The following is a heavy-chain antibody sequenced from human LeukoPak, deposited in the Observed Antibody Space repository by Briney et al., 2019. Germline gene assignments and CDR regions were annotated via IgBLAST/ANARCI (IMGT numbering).Heavy chain of an antibody. D-gene: IGHD2-2*02. CDR1: GYTFTGYY. J-gene: IGHJ5*02. Sequence: ASVKVSCKASGYTFTGYYMHWLRQAPGQGLEWMGWINPNSGGTNYAQKFQGRVTMTRDTSISTAYMELSRLRSDDTAVYYCAREGCSSTSCYTWGQGTLVTVSS. V-gene: IGHV1-2*02. CDR3: AREGCSSTSCYT. CDR2: INPNSGGT.